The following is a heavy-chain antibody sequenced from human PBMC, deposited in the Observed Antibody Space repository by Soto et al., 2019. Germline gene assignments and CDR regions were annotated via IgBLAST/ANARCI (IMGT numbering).Heavy chain of an antibody. CDR1: GGSIRSGGDS. CDR2: IYHSGGT. J-gene: IGHJ3*02. CDR3: ARVWGGAFDI. D-gene: IGHD3-10*01. Sequence: TLFITCTAFGGSIRSGGDSWSWIRQPQGKGLDWIGYIYHSGGTYYNPSLKSRVTISVDRSKNQFSLKLSSVTAADTAVYYCARVWGGAFDIWGQGTMVTVSS. V-gene: IGHV4-30-2*01.